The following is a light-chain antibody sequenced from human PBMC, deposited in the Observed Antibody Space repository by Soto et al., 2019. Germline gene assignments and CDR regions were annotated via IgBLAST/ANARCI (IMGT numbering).Light chain of an antibody. Sequence: EIVMTQSPATLSVSPGERATLSCRASQSVSSNLAWYQQKPGQAPRLHIYGASTRATGIPGRFSGSGSGTEFNHTISTLQSEDFAVYDCQQYNNWPPWTVGQGTKVEIK. J-gene: IGKJ1*01. CDR3: QQYNNWPPWT. V-gene: IGKV3-15*01. CDR1: QSVSSN. CDR2: GAS.